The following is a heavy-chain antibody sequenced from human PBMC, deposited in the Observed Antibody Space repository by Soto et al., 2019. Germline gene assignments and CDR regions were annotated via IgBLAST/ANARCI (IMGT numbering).Heavy chain of an antibody. CDR1: GFTFSSYA. V-gene: IGHV3-23*01. Sequence: EVQLLESGGGLVQPGGSLRLSCAASGFTFSSYAMSWVRQAPGKGLEWVSAISGSGGSTYYADSVKGRFTISRDNSKNTLYLQMNRLRAEDTAVDYGAKDRPGAVAGTYYFDYWGQGTLVTVSS. J-gene: IGHJ4*02. CDR3: AKDRPGAVAGTYYFDY. D-gene: IGHD6-19*01. CDR2: ISGSGGST.